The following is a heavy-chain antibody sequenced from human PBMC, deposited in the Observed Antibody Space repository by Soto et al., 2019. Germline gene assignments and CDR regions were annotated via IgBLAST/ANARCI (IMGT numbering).Heavy chain of an antibody. CDR2: ISGGGATT. D-gene: IGHD3-3*01. V-gene: IGHV3-23*01. CDR3: AKRTIFGVSRLFYY. Sequence: EVQLLESGGGLVQPGGSLRLSCAASGFTFNSFAMSWVRQAPGKGLEWVAAISGGGATTYYADSVKGRFTISRDNSKNTLYLQMNSLTAEDTAVYYCAKRTIFGVSRLFYYWGQGTLVTVSS. CDR1: GFTFNSFA. J-gene: IGHJ4*02.